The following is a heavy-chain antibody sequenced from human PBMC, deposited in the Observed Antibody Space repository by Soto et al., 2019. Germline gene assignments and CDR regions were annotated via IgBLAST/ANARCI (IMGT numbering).Heavy chain of an antibody. V-gene: IGHV2-5*02. Sequence: QITLKESGPTLVKPTQTLTLTCTLSGFSLSTSGVGVGWIRKPPGKALEWLALIYWDDDKRYSPSLKSRLTVXKXXSNNQVGMTMTNMDPVDTATYYCARSCGRFRSFDFWGQGTLVTVSS. CDR2: IYWDDDK. CDR1: GFSLSTSGVG. D-gene: IGHD1-26*01. J-gene: IGHJ4*02. CDR3: ARSCGRFRSFDF.